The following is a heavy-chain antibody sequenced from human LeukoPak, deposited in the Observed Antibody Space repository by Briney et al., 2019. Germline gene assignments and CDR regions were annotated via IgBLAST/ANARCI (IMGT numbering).Heavy chain of an antibody. D-gene: IGHD2-2*01. Sequence: GGSLRLSCAASGIPFSTYPMHWVRQAPGKGLEWVAVISYDGSNKYYADSVKGRFTISRDNSKNTLYLQMNSLRAEDTAVYYCARGTSEGRRDFDYWGQGTLVTVSS. CDR3: ARGTSEGRRDFDY. CDR1: GIPFSTYP. CDR2: ISYDGSNK. J-gene: IGHJ4*02. V-gene: IGHV3-30*01.